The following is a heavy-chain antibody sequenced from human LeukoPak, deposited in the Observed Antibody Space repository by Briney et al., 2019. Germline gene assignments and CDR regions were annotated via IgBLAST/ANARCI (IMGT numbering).Heavy chain of an antibody. Sequence: PSETLSLTCAVYGGSFSGYYWSWIRQPPGKGLEWIGEINHSGSTNYNPSLKSRVTISVDTSKNQFSLKLSSVTAADTAVYYCAKTIAVVPAATRPSGFNYGMDVWGQGTTVTVSS. CDR1: GGSFSGYY. J-gene: IGHJ6*02. CDR3: AKTIAVVPAATRPSGFNYGMDV. D-gene: IGHD2-2*01. CDR2: INHSGST. V-gene: IGHV4-34*01.